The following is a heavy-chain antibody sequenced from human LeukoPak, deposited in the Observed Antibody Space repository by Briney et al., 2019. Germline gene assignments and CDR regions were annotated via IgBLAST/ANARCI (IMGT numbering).Heavy chain of an antibody. J-gene: IGHJ4*02. D-gene: IGHD3-9*01. CDR2: IYHSGST. CDR3: ARGTDILATFFDY. Sequence: SETLSLTCTVSGYSISSGYYWGWIRQPPGKGLEWIGSIYHSGSTYYNPSLKSRVTISVDTSKNQFSLKLSSVTAADTAVYYCARGTDILATFFDYWGQGTLVTVSS. V-gene: IGHV4-38-2*02. CDR1: GYSISSGYY.